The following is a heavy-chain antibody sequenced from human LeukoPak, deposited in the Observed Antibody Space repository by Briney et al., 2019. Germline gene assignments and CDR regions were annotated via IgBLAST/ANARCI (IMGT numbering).Heavy chain of an antibody. D-gene: IGHD5-24*01. V-gene: IGHV4-59*01. CDR1: GGSISSYH. CDR3: ARLEGDGYNYMFDY. CDR2: IYYSGST. Sequence: SETLSLTCTVSGGSISSYHWSWIRQPPGKGLEWIGYIYYSGSTNYNPSLKSRVTISVDTSKNQFSLKLSSVTAADTAVYYCARLEGDGYNYMFDYWGQGTLVTVSS. J-gene: IGHJ4*02.